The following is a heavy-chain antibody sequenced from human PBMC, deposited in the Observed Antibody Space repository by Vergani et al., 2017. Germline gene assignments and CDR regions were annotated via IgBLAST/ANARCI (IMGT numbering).Heavy chain of an antibody. CDR1: GFTFSSYS. CDR2: ISSSSSYI. D-gene: IGHD3-10*01. J-gene: IGHJ6*02. CDR3: ARSHYYGSGSYYPGYYVMDV. V-gene: IGHV3-21*01. Sequence: EVQLVESGGGLVKPGGSLRLSCAASGFTFSSYSMNWVRQAPGKGLEWVSSISSSSSYIYYADSVKGRFTISRDNAKNSLYLQMNSLRAEDTAVYYCARSHYYGSGSYYPGYYVMDVWGQGTTVTVSS.